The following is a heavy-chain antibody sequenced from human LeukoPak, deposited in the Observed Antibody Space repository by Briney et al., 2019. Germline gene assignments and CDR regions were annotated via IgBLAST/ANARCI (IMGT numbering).Heavy chain of an antibody. J-gene: IGHJ3*02. V-gene: IGHV3-33*01. CDR1: GFTFSSYG. CDR3: ARGTYYYDSSDYYPGYDI. Sequence: GGSLRLSCAASGFTFSSYGMHWVRQAPGKGLEWVAVIWYDGSNKYYADSVKGRFTISRDNSKNTLYLQMNSLRAEDTAVYYCARGTYYYDSSDYYPGYDIWGQGTMVTVSS. CDR2: IWYDGSNK. D-gene: IGHD3-22*01.